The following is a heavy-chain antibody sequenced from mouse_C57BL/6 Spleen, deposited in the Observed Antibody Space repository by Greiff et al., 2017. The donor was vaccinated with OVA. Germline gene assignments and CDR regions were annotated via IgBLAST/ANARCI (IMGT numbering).Heavy chain of an antibody. CDR3: ATGSGYDDAMDY. Sequence: QVQLQQSGPELVKPGASVKISCKASGYAFSSSWMNWVKQRPGKGLEWIGRIYPGDGDTNYNGKFKGKATLTADKSSSTAYMQLSSLTSEDSAVYYCATGSGYDDAMDYWGQGTSVTVSS. CDR1: GYAFSSSW. D-gene: IGHD2-2*01. V-gene: IGHV1-82*01. J-gene: IGHJ4*01. CDR2: IYPGDGDT.